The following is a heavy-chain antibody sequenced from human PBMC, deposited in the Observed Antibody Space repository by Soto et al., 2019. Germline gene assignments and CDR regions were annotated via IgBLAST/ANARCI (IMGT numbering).Heavy chain of an antibody. Sequence: SETLSLTCTVSGASLTTGNFYWSWIRQPPGKGPEWIAYISYSGTPYYNPSLRSRLSVSADTCKNQFSLELKYVTVADTAVYYCGTVRASWYIDYWGQGTLVTVSS. V-gene: IGHV4-30-4*01. CDR1: GASLTTGNFY. CDR3: GTVRASWYIDY. D-gene: IGHD6-6*01. J-gene: IGHJ4*02. CDR2: ISYSGTP.